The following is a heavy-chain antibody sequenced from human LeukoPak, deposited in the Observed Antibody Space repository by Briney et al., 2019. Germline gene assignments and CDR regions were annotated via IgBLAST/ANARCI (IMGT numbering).Heavy chain of an antibody. J-gene: IGHJ6*03. V-gene: IGHV3-53*01. D-gene: IGHD3-9*01. Sequence: PGGSLRLSCAASGFTVSSNYMSWVRQAPGKGLEWVSVIYSGGSTYYADSVKGRFTISRDNSKNTLYLQMNSLRAEDTAVYYCARVTGNGMRNFDWLRSGYYYMDVWGKGTTVTISS. CDR3: ARVTGNGMRNFDWLRSGYYYMDV. CDR1: GFTVSSNY. CDR2: IYSGGST.